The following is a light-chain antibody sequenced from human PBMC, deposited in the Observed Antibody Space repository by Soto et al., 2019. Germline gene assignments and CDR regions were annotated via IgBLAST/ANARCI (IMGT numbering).Light chain of an antibody. J-gene: IGKJ1*01. CDR3: QQYNDWPPWT. V-gene: IGKV3D-15*01. CDR2: GAS. Sequence: EIVLTQSPGTLSLSPGERATLSCRASQSVSNNYLAWYQQKPGQAPRLLIYGASNRATGIPDRFSGSGSGTEFSLTINSLQSEDFAVYYCQQYNDWPPWTFGRGTKVDI. CDR1: QSVSNN.